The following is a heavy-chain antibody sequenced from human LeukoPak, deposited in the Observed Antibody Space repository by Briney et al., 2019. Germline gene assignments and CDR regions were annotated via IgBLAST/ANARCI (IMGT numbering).Heavy chain of an antibody. V-gene: IGHV4-34*01. J-gene: IGHJ4*02. CDR3: ARHRTMVRGTVDY. Sequence: GSLRLSCTASGFTFGDYAMSWIRQPPGKGLEWIGEINHSGSTNYNPSLKSRVTISVDTSKNQFSLKLSSVTAADTAVYYCARHRTMVRGTVDYWGQGTLVTVSS. D-gene: IGHD3-10*01. CDR2: INHSGST. CDR1: GFTFGDYA.